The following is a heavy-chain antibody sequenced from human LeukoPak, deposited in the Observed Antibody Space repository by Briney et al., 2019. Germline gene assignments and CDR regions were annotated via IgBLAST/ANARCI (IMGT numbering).Heavy chain of an antibody. Sequence: GGSLRLSCAASGFTFSSYWMTWVRQAPGKGLEWVANIKQDGTEKYYVDPVKGRFTISRDNAKNSLYLQMNSLRAEDTAVYYCARVGNLYYYYYMDVWGKGTTVTVSS. CDR3: ARVGNLYYYYYMDV. D-gene: IGHD1-14*01. CDR1: GFTFSSYW. J-gene: IGHJ6*03. CDR2: IKQDGTEK. V-gene: IGHV3-7*01.